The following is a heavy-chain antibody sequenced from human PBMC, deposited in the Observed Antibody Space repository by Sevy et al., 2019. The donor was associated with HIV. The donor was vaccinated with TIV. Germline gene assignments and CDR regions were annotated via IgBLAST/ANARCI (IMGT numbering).Heavy chain of an antibody. J-gene: IGHJ2*01. CDR3: ARVTHYYDSSGYYEYRYFDL. V-gene: IGHV3-30*04. CDR1: GFTFSSYA. Sequence: GGSLRLSCAASGFTFSSYAMHLVRQAPGKGLEWVAVISYDGSNKYYADSVKGRFTISRDNSKNTLYLQMNSLRAEGTAVYYCARVTHYYDSSGYYEYRYFDLWGRGTLVTVSS. CDR2: ISYDGSNK. D-gene: IGHD3-22*01.